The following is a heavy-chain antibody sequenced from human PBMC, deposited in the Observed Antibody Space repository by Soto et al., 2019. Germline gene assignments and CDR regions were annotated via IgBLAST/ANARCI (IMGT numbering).Heavy chain of an antibody. V-gene: IGHV4-34*01. CDR3: ACTNCTNGVCYTGNDY. J-gene: IGHJ4*02. CDR1: GGSFSGYY. CDR2: INHSGST. D-gene: IGHD2-8*01. Sequence: PSETLSLTCAVYGGSFSGYYWSWIRQPPGKGLEWIGEINHSGSTNYNPSLKSRVTISVDTSKNQFSLKLSSVTAADTAVYYCACTNCTNGVCYTGNDYWGQGTLVTVSS.